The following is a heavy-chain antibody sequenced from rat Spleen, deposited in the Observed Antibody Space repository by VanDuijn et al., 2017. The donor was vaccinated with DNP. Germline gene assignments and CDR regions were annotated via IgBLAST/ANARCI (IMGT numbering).Heavy chain of an antibody. V-gene: IGHV2-6*01. CDR2: ISNSGIT. CDR3: ARWEGINAY. Sequence: QVQLKESGPGLVQPSQTLSLTCTVAGFSLTSYTVSWVRQPPGKGLEWIAAISNSGITYYNSALKSRLSISRDTSRSQVFLKMNSLQTEDTAMYFCARWEGINAYWGQGTLVTVSS. CDR1: GFSLTSYT. D-gene: IGHD1-11*01. J-gene: IGHJ3*01.